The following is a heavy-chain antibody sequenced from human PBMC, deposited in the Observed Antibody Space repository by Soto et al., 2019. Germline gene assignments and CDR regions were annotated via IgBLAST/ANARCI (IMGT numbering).Heavy chain of an antibody. CDR3: AAFVVPASRNTGFDF. D-gene: IGHD2-15*01. CDR2: IFYGGST. Sequence: SETLSVTCIVSGVSIKTNDYYWGWVRQPPGKGLEWIGNIFYGGSTFYNPSLRTRLSISVDTSKNQFSLRLNSVTAADTAVYYCAAFVVPASRNTGFDFWGQGPLFTVSP. CDR1: GVSIKTNDYY. J-gene: IGHJ4*02. V-gene: IGHV4-39*01.